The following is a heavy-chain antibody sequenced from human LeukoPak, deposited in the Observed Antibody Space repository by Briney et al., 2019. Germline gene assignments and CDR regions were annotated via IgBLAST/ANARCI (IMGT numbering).Heavy chain of an antibody. D-gene: IGHD2-15*01. J-gene: IGHJ5*01. CDR1: GFTYSDYG. V-gene: IGHV3-30*02. CDR2: ILNDGTWE. Sequence: PGGSLRLSCAASGFTYSDYGMHWVRQAPGRGLEWVAFILNDGTWEYYPDSVKGRLTISRDNSRNTLYLQMNRVRLENTAIYYCVKGGSITHNWFDSWGQGTLVTVSS. CDR3: VKGGSITHNWFDS.